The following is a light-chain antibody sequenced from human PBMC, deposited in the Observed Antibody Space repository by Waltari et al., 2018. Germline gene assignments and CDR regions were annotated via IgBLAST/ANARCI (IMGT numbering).Light chain of an antibody. J-gene: IGKJ2*01. V-gene: IGKV1-39*01. Sequence: DVQMTQSPFSLSASPGDRDTMPCRPRQDIKIYLDWYQQKPGKAPNLLIYGTFTLQSGVPSRFSGSASGTVFTLTISNLQPEDFATYYCQQSYSSPYTFGQGTKLEIK. CDR2: GTF. CDR3: QQSYSSPYT. CDR1: QDIKIY.